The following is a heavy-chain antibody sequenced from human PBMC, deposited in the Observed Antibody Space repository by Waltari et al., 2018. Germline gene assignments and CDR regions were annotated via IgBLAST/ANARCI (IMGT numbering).Heavy chain of an antibody. CDR1: GFTFSSYW. D-gene: IGHD3-10*01. Sequence: EVQLVESGGGLVQPGGSLRLSCAASGFTFSSYWMSWVRQAPGKGLEWVANIKKEGRRKYEVDSVKGRFTISRDNAKNTLYLQMNSLRAEDTAVYYCAKVGRFGGETWYFDLWGRGTLVTVSS. V-gene: IGHV3-7*03. CDR2: IKKEGRRK. J-gene: IGHJ2*01. CDR3: AKVGRFGGETWYFDL.